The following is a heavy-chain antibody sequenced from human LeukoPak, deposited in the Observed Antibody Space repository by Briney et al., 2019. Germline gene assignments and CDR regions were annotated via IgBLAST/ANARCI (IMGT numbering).Heavy chain of an antibody. D-gene: IGHD6-19*01. CDR1: GGSFSSGSYY. V-gene: IGHV4-61*01. CDR2: IYYSGST. J-gene: IGHJ4*02. Sequence: SETLSLTCTVSGGSFSSGSYYWSWIRQPPGKGLEWIGYIYYSGSTNHNPSLKSRVTISVDTSKNQFSLKLSSVTAADTAVYYCARGNGWYYFDYWGQGTLVTVSS. CDR3: ARGNGWYYFDY.